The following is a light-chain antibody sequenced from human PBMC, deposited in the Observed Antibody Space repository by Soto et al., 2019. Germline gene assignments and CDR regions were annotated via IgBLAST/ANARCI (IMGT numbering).Light chain of an antibody. J-gene: IGLJ2*01. CDR2: GNN. CDR3: AAWDDNLNGML. V-gene: IGLV1-44*01. CDR1: SSNFGSNS. Sequence: QSVLTQSSSASGTPGQRITISCSGSSSNFGSNSVNWYQQLPGTAPKVVIDGNNQRPSGVPDRFSGSKSGTSASLVISGLQSEDEADYYCAAWDDNLNGMLFGGGTKVTVL.